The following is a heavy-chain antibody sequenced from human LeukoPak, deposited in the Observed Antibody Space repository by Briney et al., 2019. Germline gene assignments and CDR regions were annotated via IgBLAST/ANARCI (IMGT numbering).Heavy chain of an antibody. CDR1: GYSISSGYY. J-gene: IGHJ4*02. CDR2: IYHSGYP. D-gene: IGHD5-18*01. CDR3: AKGRIGYSYGYSDY. Sequence: SETLSLTCAVSGYSISSGYYWGWIRQPPGKGLEWIGSIYHSGYPYYNPSLKSRVTMSVDTSKNLFSLELTSVTAADTAVYYCAKGRIGYSYGYSDYWGQGTLVTVSS. V-gene: IGHV4-38-2*01.